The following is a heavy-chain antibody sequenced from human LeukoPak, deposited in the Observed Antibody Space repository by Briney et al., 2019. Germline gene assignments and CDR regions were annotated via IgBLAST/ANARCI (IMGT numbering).Heavy chain of an antibody. CDR3: ARGGRYYYDSSGYYYGGESDY. CDR2: ISSSSSYI. J-gene: IGHJ4*02. D-gene: IGHD3-22*01. V-gene: IGHV3-21*01. Sequence: PGGSLRPSCAASGFTFSSYSMNWVRQAPGKGLEWVSSISSSSSYIYYADSVKGRFTISRDNAKNSLYLQMNSLRAEDTAVYYCARGGRYYYDSSGYYYGGESDYWGQGTLVTVSS. CDR1: GFTFSSYS.